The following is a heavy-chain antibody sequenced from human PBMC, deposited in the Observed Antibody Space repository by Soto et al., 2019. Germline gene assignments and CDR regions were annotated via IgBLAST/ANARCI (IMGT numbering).Heavy chain of an antibody. V-gene: IGHV4-39*01. CDR1: GGSISGSSYY. CDR2: IYYSGST. Sequence: WETLSLTCTVSGGSISGSSYYWGWIRQPPGKGLEWIGSIYYSGSTYYNPSLKSRVTISVDTSKNQFSLKLSSVTAADTAVYYCATILWFGDWYYYYGMDVWGQGTTVTVSS. J-gene: IGHJ6*02. D-gene: IGHD3-10*01. CDR3: ATILWFGDWYYYYGMDV.